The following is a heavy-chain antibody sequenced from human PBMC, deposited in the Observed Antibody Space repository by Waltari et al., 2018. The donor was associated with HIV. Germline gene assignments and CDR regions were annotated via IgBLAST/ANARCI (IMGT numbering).Heavy chain of an antibody. D-gene: IGHD3-22*01. V-gene: IGHV3-21*01. CDR2: ISSSNSYI. CDR3: ARGNYYDSSGYYQAYYFDY. J-gene: IGHJ4*02. CDR1: GFTFSSYS. Sequence: EVQLVESGGGLVKPGGSLRLSCAASGFTFSSYSMNWVRQAPGKGLEWVSSISSSNSYIYYADSVKGRFTISRDNAKNSLYLQMNSLRAEDTAVYYCARGNYYDSSGYYQAYYFDYWGQGTLVTVSS.